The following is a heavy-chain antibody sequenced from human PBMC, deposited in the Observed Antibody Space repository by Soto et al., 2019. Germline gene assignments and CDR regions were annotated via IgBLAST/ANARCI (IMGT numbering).Heavy chain of an antibody. Sequence: PGETLKISCRTSGYRFTSYWIAWVRQMPGKGLEWMGIIFPSDSDTRYSPSFQGQVTISADRSTSTVFLQWASLKASDTAVYFCARKDKSGYFNWFDPWGQGTLVTVSS. CDR1: GYRFTSYW. CDR3: ARKDKSGYFNWFDP. V-gene: IGHV5-51*01. D-gene: IGHD3-22*01. CDR2: IFPSDSDT. J-gene: IGHJ5*02.